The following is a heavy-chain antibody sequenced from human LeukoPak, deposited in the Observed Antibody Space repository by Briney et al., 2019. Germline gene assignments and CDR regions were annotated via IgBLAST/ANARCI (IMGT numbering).Heavy chain of an antibody. D-gene: IGHD6-13*01. Sequence: QAGGSLGLSCAASGFTFSSYAMSWVRQAPGKGLEWVSAISGSGGSTYYADSVKGRFTISRDNSKNTLYLQMNSLRAEDTAVYYCARDKNPGIAADWGQGTLVTVSS. J-gene: IGHJ4*02. V-gene: IGHV3-23*01. CDR1: GFTFSSYA. CDR2: ISGSGGST. CDR3: ARDKNPGIAAD.